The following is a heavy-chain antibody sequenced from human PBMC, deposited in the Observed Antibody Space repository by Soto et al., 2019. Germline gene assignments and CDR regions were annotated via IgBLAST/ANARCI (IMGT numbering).Heavy chain of an antibody. D-gene: IGHD3-10*01. J-gene: IGHJ4*02. CDR3: ARLQFGEGFDY. V-gene: IGHV4-39*07. CDR1: GASISRTGFH. CDR2: LYEGETT. Sequence: PSETLSLTCAVSGASISRTGFHWGWIRQPPGQGLEWIGSLYEGETTFYNPSLKSRVSMSVDKSKNQFSLHLTSVTAADTAVYYCARLQFGEGFDYWGQGALVTVSS.